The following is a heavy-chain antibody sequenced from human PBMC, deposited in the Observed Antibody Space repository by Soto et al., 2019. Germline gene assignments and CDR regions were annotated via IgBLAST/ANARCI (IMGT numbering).Heavy chain of an antibody. CDR3: AKDGWMSTIRGDAFSI. D-gene: IGHD1-1*01. V-gene: IGHV3-30*18. J-gene: IGHJ3*02. CDR1: GFTFSNYG. CDR2: VSYRGTNK. Sequence: QVPLVESGGAVVQPGRSLRLSCVASGFTFSNYGMHWVRQAPGKGLEWVAFVSYRGTNKYHADSVKGRFTISRDDSRNTVYLQMNSLRAEDTAVYFCAKDGWMSTIRGDAFSIWGQGTGVTVSS.